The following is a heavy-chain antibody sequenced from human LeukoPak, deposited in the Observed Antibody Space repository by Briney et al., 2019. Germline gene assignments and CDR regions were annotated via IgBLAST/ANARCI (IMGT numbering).Heavy chain of an antibody. CDR3: ARDRIRYCSGGSCWYWFDP. D-gene: IGHD2-15*01. CDR1: GFTFSSYG. Sequence: PGGSLRLSCAASGFTFSSYGMHWVRQAPGKGLKPVAVIWYDGSNKYYADSVKGRFTISRDNSKNTLYLQMNSLRAEDTAVYYCARDRIRYCSGGSCWYWFDPWGQGTLVTVSS. V-gene: IGHV3-33*01. CDR2: IWYDGSNK. J-gene: IGHJ5*02.